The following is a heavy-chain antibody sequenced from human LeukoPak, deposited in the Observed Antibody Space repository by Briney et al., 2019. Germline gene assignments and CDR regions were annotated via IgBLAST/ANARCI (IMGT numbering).Heavy chain of an antibody. CDR3: ARSLYYYGSDSFDI. CDR2: IYTSGST. V-gene: IGHV4-38-2*02. D-gene: IGHD3-10*01. Sequence: SETLSLTCTVSGYSISSGYYWGWIRQPAGKGLEWIGRIYTSGSTEYNPSLQSRVTISLDTSKNQFSLKLSSVTAADTAVYYCARSLYYYGSDSFDIWGQGTMVTVSS. J-gene: IGHJ3*02. CDR1: GYSISSGYY.